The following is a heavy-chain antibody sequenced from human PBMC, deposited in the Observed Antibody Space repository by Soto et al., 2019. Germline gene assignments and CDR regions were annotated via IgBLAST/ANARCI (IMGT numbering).Heavy chain of an antibody. V-gene: IGHV4-39*01. J-gene: IGHJ4*02. Sequence: QLQLQESGPGLVKPSETLSLTCTVSGDSISSSSYHWGWIRQPPGKGLEWVGSMYHRGNTYHNPSLRSRVTVSVDTSKNPFSLNLRSVTAADTAVYYCARHRGATGPKYWGQGTLVTVSS. CDR2: MYHRGNT. CDR1: GDSISSSSYH. CDR3: ARHRGATGPKY. D-gene: IGHD1-26*01.